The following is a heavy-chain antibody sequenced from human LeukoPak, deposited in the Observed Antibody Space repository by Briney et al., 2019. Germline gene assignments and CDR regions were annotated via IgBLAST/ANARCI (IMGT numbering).Heavy chain of an antibody. CDR3: AREGIDYTNFYNYFYMDV. CDR1: GFSFGTYW. Sequence: PGGSLRLSCAASGFSFGTYWTSWVRQAPGRGLEWVANIMQDGSEKYYVDSVKGRFTISRDNAKNSLYLQMNSLRAEDTAVYYCAREGIDYTNFYNYFYMDVWGKGTTVTVS. J-gene: IGHJ6*03. V-gene: IGHV3-7*01. CDR2: IMQDGSEK. D-gene: IGHD4-11*01.